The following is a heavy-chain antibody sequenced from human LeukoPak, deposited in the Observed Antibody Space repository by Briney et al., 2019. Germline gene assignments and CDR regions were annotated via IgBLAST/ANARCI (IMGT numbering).Heavy chain of an antibody. Sequence: AASVKVSCKASGYIFTDYYMHWVRQAPGQELGWMGRINPNSGGTNYAQKFQGRVTMTRDTSISTAYTELSSLRSEDTATYYCARVEDTAMVTHFDYWGQGTLVTVSS. CDR2: INPNSGGT. CDR1: GYIFTDYY. J-gene: IGHJ4*02. V-gene: IGHV1/OR15-1*01. CDR3: ARVEDTAMVTHFDY. D-gene: IGHD5-18*01.